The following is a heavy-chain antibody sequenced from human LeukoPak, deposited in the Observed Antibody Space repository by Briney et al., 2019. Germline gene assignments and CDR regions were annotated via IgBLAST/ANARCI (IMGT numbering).Heavy chain of an antibody. CDR3: ARDAPLRFLEWLPLFDY. Sequence: PGGSLRLSCAASGFTFSSYSMNWVRQAPVKGLEWVSSISSSSSYIYYADSVKGRFTISRDNAKNSLYLQMNSLRAEDTAVYYCARDAPLRFLEWLPLFDYWGQGTLVTVSS. V-gene: IGHV3-21*01. CDR1: GFTFSSYS. CDR2: ISSSSSYI. J-gene: IGHJ4*02. D-gene: IGHD3-3*01.